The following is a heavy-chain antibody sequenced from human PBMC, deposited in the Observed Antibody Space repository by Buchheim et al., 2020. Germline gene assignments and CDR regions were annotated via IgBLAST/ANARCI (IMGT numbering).Heavy chain of an antibody. D-gene: IGHD3-3*02. V-gene: IGHV3-74*01. Sequence: EVQLLESGGGLIQPGGSLRLSCAASGFMFSSYWMHWVRQAPGKGLVWVSHISSDGSRINYADSVKGRFTISRDNAKNTLYLQMNSLRAEDTAVYFWARDRIALLVRVNSWGLGT. J-gene: IGHJ5*02. CDR2: ISSDGSRI. CDR1: GFMFSSYW. CDR3: ARDRIALLVRVNS.